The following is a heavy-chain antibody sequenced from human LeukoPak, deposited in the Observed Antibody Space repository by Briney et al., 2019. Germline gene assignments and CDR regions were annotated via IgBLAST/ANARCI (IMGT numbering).Heavy chain of an antibody. CDR2: IYTSGST. D-gene: IGHD2-2*01. Sequence: SETLSLTCTVSGGSISSGSYYWSWIRQPAGKGLEWIGRIYTSGSTNYNPSLKSRVTISVDTSKNRFSLKLSSVTAADTAVYYCASSQEDIVVVPAASQGYYYYMDVWGKGTTVTVSS. J-gene: IGHJ6*03. V-gene: IGHV4-61*02. CDR1: GGSISSGSYY. CDR3: ASSQEDIVVVPAASQGYYYYMDV.